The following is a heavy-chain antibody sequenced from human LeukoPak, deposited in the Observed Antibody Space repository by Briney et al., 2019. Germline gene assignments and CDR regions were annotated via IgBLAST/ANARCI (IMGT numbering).Heavy chain of an antibody. CDR1: GGSFSGYY. CDR2: INHSGSA. CDR3: AREGPYPTARDAFDI. V-gene: IGHV4-34*01. J-gene: IGHJ3*02. Sequence: KPSETLSLTCAVYGGSFSGYYWSWIRQPPGKGLEWIAEINHSGSANYNPSLKSRVTISVDKSKNQFSLNLSSVTAADTAVYYCAREGPYPTARDAFDIWGQGTMVTVSS.